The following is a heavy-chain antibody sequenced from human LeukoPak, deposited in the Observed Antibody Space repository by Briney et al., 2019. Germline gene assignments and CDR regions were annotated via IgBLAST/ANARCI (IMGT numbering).Heavy chain of an antibody. CDR2: IKQDGSEI. J-gene: IGHJ1*01. D-gene: IGHD3-3*01. CDR3: ARDVGGGYHIFTDNG. Sequence: PGGSLRLSCAASGFTVSYYWMAWVRQAPGKGLERVANIKQDGSEINYVDSVRGRFTISRDNAKNSLYLQMNSLRVEDTAVYYCARDVGGGYHIFTDNGWGQGTLVTVSS. V-gene: IGHV3-7*04. CDR1: GFTVSYYW.